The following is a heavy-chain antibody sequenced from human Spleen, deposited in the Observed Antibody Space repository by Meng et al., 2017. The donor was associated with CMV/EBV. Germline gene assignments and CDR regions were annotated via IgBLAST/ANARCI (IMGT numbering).Heavy chain of an antibody. J-gene: IGHJ6*02. V-gene: IGHV3-11*01. Sequence: GESLKISCAASGFTFSEYYMSWIRQAPGKGLEWISNIDSSGTTKSYADSVKGRFTISRDNVNSSLYLQMNSLRAEDTAVYYCTTGSYDFWSSYSRPSHYYYYAMDVWGQGTTVTVSS. D-gene: IGHD3-3*01. CDR1: GFTFSEYY. CDR3: TTGSYDFWSSYSRPSHYYYYAMDV. CDR2: IDSSGTTK.